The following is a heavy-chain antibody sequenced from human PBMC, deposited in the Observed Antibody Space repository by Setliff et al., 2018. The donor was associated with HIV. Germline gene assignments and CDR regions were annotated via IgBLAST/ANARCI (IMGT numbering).Heavy chain of an antibody. CDR1: GFTFSSYS. D-gene: IGHD3-3*01. CDR3: AREGGIQCLEWSHDAFDI. Sequence: GGSLRLSCAASGFTFSSYSMNWVRQAPGKGLEWASYISSSSSTIYYADSVKGRFTISRDNAKNSLYLQMNSLRAEDTAVYYCAREGGIQCLEWSHDAFDIWGQGTMVTVSS. J-gene: IGHJ3*02. CDR2: ISSSSSTI. V-gene: IGHV3-48*01.